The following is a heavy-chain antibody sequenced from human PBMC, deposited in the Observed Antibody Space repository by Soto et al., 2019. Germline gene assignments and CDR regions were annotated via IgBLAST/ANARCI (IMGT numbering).Heavy chain of an antibody. Sequence: QVQLVESGGGVVQPGRSLRLSCAASGFTFSSYGMHWVRQAPGKGLEWVAVIWYDGSNKYYADSVKGRFTISRDNSKNTLYLQMNSLRAEDTAVYYCARAKGLTPTRRKYYFDYWGQGTLVTVSS. V-gene: IGHV3-33*01. CDR2: IWYDGSNK. J-gene: IGHJ4*02. CDR3: ARAKGLTPTRRKYYFDY. D-gene: IGHD2-15*01. CDR1: GFTFSSYG.